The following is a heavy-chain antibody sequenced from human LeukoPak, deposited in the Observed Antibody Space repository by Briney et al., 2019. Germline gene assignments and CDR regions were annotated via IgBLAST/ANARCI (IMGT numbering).Heavy chain of an antibody. J-gene: IGHJ3*02. CDR2: IKQDGSEK. D-gene: IGHD3-22*01. CDR1: GFTFSSYW. Sequence: GGSLRLSCAASGFTFSSYWMSWVRQAPGKGLEWVANIKQDGSEKYYVDSVKGRFTISRDNAKNSLYLQMSSLRAEDTAVYYCARDSTSYYYDSSGYDAFDIWGQGTMVTVSS. CDR3: ARDSTSYYYDSSGYDAFDI. V-gene: IGHV3-7*01.